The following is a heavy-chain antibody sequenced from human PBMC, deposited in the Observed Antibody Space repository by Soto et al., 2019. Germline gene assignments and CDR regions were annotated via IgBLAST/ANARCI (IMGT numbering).Heavy chain of an antibody. Sequence: PWGSLRLSCAASGFTFISYAMSCVRHSPFKWREWVSAISGSGGSTYYADSVKGRFTISRDNSKNTLYLQMNSLRAEDTAVYYCAKRREGPRWLIGYRGYYFDYWGQGTLVTVSS. V-gene: IGHV3-23*01. CDR3: AKRREGPRWLIGYRGYYFDY. CDR1: GFTFISYA. D-gene: IGHD2-2*03. CDR2: ISGSGGST. J-gene: IGHJ4*02.